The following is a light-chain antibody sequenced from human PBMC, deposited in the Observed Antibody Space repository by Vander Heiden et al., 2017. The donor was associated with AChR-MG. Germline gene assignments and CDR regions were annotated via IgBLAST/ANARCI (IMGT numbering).Light chain of an antibody. J-gene: IGKJ2*02. CDR3: QQYYATPCT. V-gene: IGKV4-1*01. CDR1: PNVLDSSNHKNY. Sequence: DIVMTQSPDSLAVSLGKRATNNCKSRPNVLDSSNHKNYLAWYQQKPRQPPKLLIYWASTRESGVPDRFSGSGSGTDFTLTISRLQAEDVALYYCQQYYATPCTFGQGTKLEI. CDR2: WAS.